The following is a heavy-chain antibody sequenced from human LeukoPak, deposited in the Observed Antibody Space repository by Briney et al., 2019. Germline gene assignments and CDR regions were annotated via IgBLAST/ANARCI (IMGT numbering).Heavy chain of an antibody. CDR1: GYSFTSYW. CDR2: IDPSDSYT. D-gene: IGHD3-10*01. Sequence: GASLKISCKGSGYSFTSYWISWVRQMPGKGLGWMGRIDPSDSYTNYSPSFQGHVTISADKSISTAYLQWSSLKASDTAMYYCARIREGFREFDYWGQGTLVTVSS. CDR3: ARIREGFREFDY. J-gene: IGHJ4*02. V-gene: IGHV5-10-1*01.